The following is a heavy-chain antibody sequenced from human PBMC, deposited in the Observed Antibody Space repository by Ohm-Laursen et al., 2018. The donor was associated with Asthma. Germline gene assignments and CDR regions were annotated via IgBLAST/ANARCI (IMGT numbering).Heavy chain of an antibody. CDR1: GGSISSGGYY. Sequence: TLSLTCTVSGGSISSGGYYWSWHPQHPGKGLVWFGYIYYSGSTYYNPSLKIRVAISVNTSKNPFSLKLSSVTAADSAVFYCARFPRIGSAFPAFDIWGQGTMVTVSS. CDR3: ARFPRIGSAFPAFDI. D-gene: IGHD6-25*01. J-gene: IGHJ3*02. CDR2: IYYSGST. V-gene: IGHV4-31*03.